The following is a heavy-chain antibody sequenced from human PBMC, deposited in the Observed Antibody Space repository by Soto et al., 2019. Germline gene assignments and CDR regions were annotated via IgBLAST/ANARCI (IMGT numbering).Heavy chain of an antibody. V-gene: IGHV3-23*01. CDR1: GFTFSSYA. CDR3: ASGRGIYFYYGMDV. J-gene: IGHJ6*02. D-gene: IGHD1-26*01. Sequence: EVQLLESGGGLVQPGGSLRLSCAASGFTFSSYAMTWVRQAPGKGLEWVSAISGSGDSTYYTDSVKGRFSISRDNSKNTLYLQMNSLRAEDTAVYYCASGRGIYFYYGMDVWGQGTTVTVSS. CDR2: ISGSGDST.